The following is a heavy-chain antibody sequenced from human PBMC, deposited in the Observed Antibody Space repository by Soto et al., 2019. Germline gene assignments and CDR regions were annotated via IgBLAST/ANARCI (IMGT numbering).Heavy chain of an antibody. CDR1: GYTFTTYA. J-gene: IGHJ4*02. D-gene: IGHD6-6*01. Sequence: QVQLVQSGAEVKKPGASVKVSCKASGYTFTTYAISWVRQAPGQGLEWMGRISTYNGNTKYAQKLQGRVTMTTDTSTSTAYMELRSLRSDDTAVDYCARDPQYSTSSHVFESWGQGTLVTVSS. CDR2: ISTYNGNT. V-gene: IGHV1-18*01. CDR3: ARDPQYSTSSHVFES.